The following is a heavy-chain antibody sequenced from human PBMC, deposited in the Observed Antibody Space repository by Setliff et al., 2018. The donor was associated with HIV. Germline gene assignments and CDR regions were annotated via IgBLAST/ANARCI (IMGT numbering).Heavy chain of an antibody. CDR2: IYHSGST. Sequence: PSETLSLTCSVSGGSVGSGSYYWSWIRQSPGKGLEWLGYIYHSGSTTYNPSLRSRVTISIDTSKNQFSLNLRSATAADTAVYYCARDPPGYGDSKDYWGQGKLVTVSS. J-gene: IGHJ4*02. CDR1: GGSVGSGSYY. CDR3: ARDPPGYGDSKDY. V-gene: IGHV4-61*01. D-gene: IGHD4-17*01.